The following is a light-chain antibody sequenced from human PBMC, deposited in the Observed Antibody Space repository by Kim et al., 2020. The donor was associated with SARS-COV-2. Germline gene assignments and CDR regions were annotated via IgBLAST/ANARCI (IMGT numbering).Light chain of an antibody. V-gene: IGKV3D-15*01. Sequence: EIVMTQSPATLSVSLGERATLSCRASQSVSSNLAWYQQKPGQAPRLLIYGASIRATGIPARFSGSGSGTEFTLTISSLQSEDFAVYYCQQYNNWPKTFGQGTKVDIK. CDR1: QSVSSN. CDR2: GAS. CDR3: QQYNNWPKT. J-gene: IGKJ1*01.